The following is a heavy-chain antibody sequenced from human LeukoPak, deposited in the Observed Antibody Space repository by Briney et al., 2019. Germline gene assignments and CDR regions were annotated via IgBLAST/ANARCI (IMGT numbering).Heavy chain of an antibody. J-gene: IGHJ2*01. Sequence: GGSLRLSCAASGFTFNVYSMNWVRQAPGKGLEWVSYISNSDTTTYYADSVRGRFTISGDNGKNSLYLQMNSLGAEDTAVYHCVRDSGYCSGGSCFTYWYFDLWGRGTLVTVSS. CDR2: ISNSDTTT. CDR1: GFTFNVYS. D-gene: IGHD2-15*01. CDR3: VRDSGYCSGGSCFTYWYFDL. V-gene: IGHV3-48*01.